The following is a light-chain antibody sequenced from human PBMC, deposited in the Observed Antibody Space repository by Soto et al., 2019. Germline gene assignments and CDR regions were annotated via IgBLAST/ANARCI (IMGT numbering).Light chain of an antibody. Sequence: DIQMTQSPSSLFASVGDRVTITCRASQTIIRYLNWYQQKPGGAPNLLIYAVSSFQSGVPSRFSGSRSGTEFTLTISSLQPEDSETYYCQQSYSTLFSFGPGTKVQIK. CDR1: QTIIRY. J-gene: IGKJ3*01. CDR2: AVS. V-gene: IGKV1-39*01. CDR3: QQSYSTLFS.